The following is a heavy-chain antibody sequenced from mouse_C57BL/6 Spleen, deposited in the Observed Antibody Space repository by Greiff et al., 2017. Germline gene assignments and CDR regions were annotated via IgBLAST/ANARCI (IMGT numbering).Heavy chain of an antibody. CDR2: ISYAGST. CDR1: GYSITSGYY. V-gene: IGHV3-6*01. J-gene: IGHJ2*01. Sequence: EVKLMESGPGLVKPSQSLSLTCSVTGYSITSGYYWNWIRPFPGNKLEWTGYISYAGSTNYNPSLKNRISSTRETSKNQFLLKLNSVTTEDTATFYCARGDGYYFDYWGQGTTLTVSS. D-gene: IGHD2-3*01. CDR3: ARGDGYYFDY.